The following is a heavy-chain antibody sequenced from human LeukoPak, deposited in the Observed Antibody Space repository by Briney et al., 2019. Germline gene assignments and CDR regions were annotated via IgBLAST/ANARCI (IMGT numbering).Heavy chain of an antibody. D-gene: IGHD3-3*01. CDR2: INPNSGGT. Sequence: GASVKVSCKASGYTFTGYYMHWVRQAPGQGLAWMGWINPNSGGTSYAQMFQGRVTMTRDTSISTAYMELSRLRSDDTAVYYCARTIFGVQIFHGGGFDIWGQGTMVTVSS. CDR3: ARTIFGVQIFHGGGFDI. CDR1: GYTFTGYY. J-gene: IGHJ3*02. V-gene: IGHV1-2*02.